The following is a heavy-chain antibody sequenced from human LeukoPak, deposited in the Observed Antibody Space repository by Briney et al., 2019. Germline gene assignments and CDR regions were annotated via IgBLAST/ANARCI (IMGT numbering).Heavy chain of an antibody. V-gene: IGHV1-2*04. CDR1: GYTFTGYY. CDR2: INPNSGGT. Sequence: ASVKVSCKASGYTFTGYYMHWVRQAPGQGLEWMGWINPNSGGTNYAQKFQGWVTMTRDTSISTAYMELSRLRSDDTAVYYCARVGSLAAAGTVDYWGQGTLVTVSS. CDR3: ARVGSLAAAGTVDY. D-gene: IGHD6-13*01. J-gene: IGHJ4*02.